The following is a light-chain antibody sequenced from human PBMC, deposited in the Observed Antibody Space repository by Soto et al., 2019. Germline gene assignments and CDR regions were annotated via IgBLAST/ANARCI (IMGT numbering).Light chain of an antibody. V-gene: IGKV1-39*01. J-gene: IGKJ1*01. CDR1: QSISNY. CDR2: AAS. CDR3: QQTYSTWT. Sequence: DIQMTPNQWYLSASVRDRVPITFWANQSISNYLNWYQQKPCRAPKLLIYAASSLQSGVPSRFSGSGSRTDFTLIITRQQPEDVATYYYQQTYSTWTFGQGTKVDIK.